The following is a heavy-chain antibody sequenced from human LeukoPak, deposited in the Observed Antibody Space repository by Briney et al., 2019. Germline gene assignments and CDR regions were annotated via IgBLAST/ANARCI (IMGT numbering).Heavy chain of an antibody. CDR2: IIPNSGGA. D-gene: IGHD4-17*01. CDR3: ARVGYGPFDY. J-gene: IGHJ4*02. Sequence: ASVKVSCKASGYTFSGYYMYWVRQAPGRGLEWMGWIIPNSGGANYAQKLQGRVTMTTDTSTSTAYMELRSLRSDDTAVYYCARVGYGPFDYWGQGTLVTVSS. V-gene: IGHV1-2*02. CDR1: GYTFSGYY.